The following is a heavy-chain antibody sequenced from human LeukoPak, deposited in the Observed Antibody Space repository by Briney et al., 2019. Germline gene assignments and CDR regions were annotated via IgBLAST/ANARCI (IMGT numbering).Heavy chain of an antibody. Sequence: GGSLRLSCAASGFTFSNYAMSWVRQAPGEGLEWVSVISNSSGTIHYADSVKGRFTISRDNSKNTLYLQMNSLTAEDTAVYHCAKGKGTGSYYYFDYWGQGTLVIVSS. V-gene: IGHV3-23*01. CDR3: AKGKGTGSYYYFDY. J-gene: IGHJ4*02. D-gene: IGHD1-26*01. CDR1: GFTFSNYA. CDR2: ISNSSGTI.